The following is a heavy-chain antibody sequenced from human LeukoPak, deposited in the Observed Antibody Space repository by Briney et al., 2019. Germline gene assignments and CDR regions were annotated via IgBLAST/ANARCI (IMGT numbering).Heavy chain of an antibody. CDR3: AKDGWYYDSSGYLDY. J-gene: IGHJ4*02. CDR1: GFTFSSYG. V-gene: IGHV3-30*02. Sequence: GGSLRLSCAASGFTFSSYGMHWVRQAPGKGLEWVAFIRYDGSNKYYADSVKGRFTISRDNSKNTLYLQMNSLRAEGTAVYYCAKDGWYYDSSGYLDYWGQGTLVTVSS. CDR2: IRYDGSNK. D-gene: IGHD3-22*01.